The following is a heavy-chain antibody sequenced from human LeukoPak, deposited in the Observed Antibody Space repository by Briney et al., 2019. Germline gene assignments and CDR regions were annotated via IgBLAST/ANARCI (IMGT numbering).Heavy chain of an antibody. CDR3: ARDWQADLRYFDWDARALDY. Sequence: SETLSLTCAVYGGSFSDYYWSWIRQPPGKGLEWIGEVNHSGSTNYNPSLKSRVTISVDTSKNQFSLKLSSVTAADTAVYYCARDWQADLRYFDWDARALDYWGQGTLVTVSS. CDR1: GGSFSDYY. CDR2: VNHSGST. J-gene: IGHJ4*02. V-gene: IGHV4-34*01. D-gene: IGHD3-9*01.